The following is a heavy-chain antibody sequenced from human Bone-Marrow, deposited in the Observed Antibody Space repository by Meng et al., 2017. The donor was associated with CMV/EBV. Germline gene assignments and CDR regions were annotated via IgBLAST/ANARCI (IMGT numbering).Heavy chain of an antibody. D-gene: IGHD3-16*01. V-gene: IGHV1-2*02. Sequence: ASVKVSCKASGYTFTDYYIHWVRQAPGQGLEWMGWINPNNGDTNYAQKFQGRVTLTRDTSIYTAFMDLSRLRFDDTAIYYCAANHYDVNSLRALDFWGQGALVTVSS. J-gene: IGHJ4*02. CDR1: GYTFTDYY. CDR2: INPNNGDT. CDR3: AANHYDVNSLRALDF.